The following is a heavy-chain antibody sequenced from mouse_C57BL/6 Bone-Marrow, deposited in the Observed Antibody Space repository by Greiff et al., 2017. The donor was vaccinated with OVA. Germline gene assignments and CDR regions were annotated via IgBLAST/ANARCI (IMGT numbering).Heavy chain of an antibody. CDR1: GYTFTSYG. Sequence: VQGVESGAELARPGASVKLSCKASGYTFTSYGISWVKQRTGQGLEWIGEIYPRSGNTSYNEKFTGKATLTADKSSSTAYMELRSLTSEDSAVYFCARNPDYWGQGTTLTGSS. J-gene: IGHJ2*01. V-gene: IGHV1-81*01. CDR3: ARNPDY. CDR2: IYPRSGNT.